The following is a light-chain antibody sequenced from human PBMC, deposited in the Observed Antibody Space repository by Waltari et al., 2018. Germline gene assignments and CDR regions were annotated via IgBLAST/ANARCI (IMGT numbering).Light chain of an antibody. CDR1: SLRSYY. CDR2: DKN. CDR3: HSRDASGVGGT. Sequence: TQDPAVSVAMGQTVRITCQGDSLRSYYASWYQQRPGQAPILIMYDKNNRPSGVPDRFSGSSSDNTASLTSTGAQAEDEGHYYCHSRDASGVGGTFGGGTKLTVL. V-gene: IGLV3-19*01. J-gene: IGLJ2*01.